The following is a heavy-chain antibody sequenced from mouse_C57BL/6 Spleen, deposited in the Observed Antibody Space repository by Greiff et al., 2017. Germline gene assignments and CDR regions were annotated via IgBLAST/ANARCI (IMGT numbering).Heavy chain of an antibody. CDR1: GFTFTDYY. D-gene: IGHD1-1*01. CDR2: IRNKANGYTT. Sequence: EVKLVESGGGLVQPGGSLSLSCAASGFTFTDYYMSWVRQPPGKALEWLGFIRNKANGYTTEYSASVKGRFTITRDNSQSILYLQMNALRAEDSATYYCARLYEGSSAYYYAMDYWGQGTSVTVSS. CDR3: ARLYEGSSAYYYAMDY. V-gene: IGHV7-3*01. J-gene: IGHJ4*01.